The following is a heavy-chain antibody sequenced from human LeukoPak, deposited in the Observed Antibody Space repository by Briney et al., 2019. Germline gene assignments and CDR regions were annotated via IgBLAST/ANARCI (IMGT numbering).Heavy chain of an antibody. V-gene: IGHV3-30-3*01. D-gene: IGHD3-9*01. Sequence: HPGGSLRLSCAASGFTFSSYAMPWVRQAPGKGLEWVAVISYDGSNKYYADSAKGRFTISRDNSKNTLYLQMNSLRAEDTAVYYCAREPIRWLFADYWGQGTLVTVSS. CDR2: ISYDGSNK. CDR3: AREPIRWLFADY. J-gene: IGHJ4*02. CDR1: GFTFSSYA.